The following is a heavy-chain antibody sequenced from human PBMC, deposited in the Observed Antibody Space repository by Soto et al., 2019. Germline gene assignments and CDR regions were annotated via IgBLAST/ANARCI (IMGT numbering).Heavy chain of an antibody. CDR2: IYYSGST. CDR3: ARQTDSYYTFDAFDI. D-gene: IGHD3-22*01. Sequence: PSETLSLTCTVSSGSISSGRYYWDWIRQPPGKGLEWIGNIYYSGSTHYNPSLESRVTISVDTSKNQFSLKLSSVTAADTAVYYCARQTDSYYTFDAFDIWGQGTMLTVS. J-gene: IGHJ3*02. V-gene: IGHV4-39*01. CDR1: SGSISSGRYY.